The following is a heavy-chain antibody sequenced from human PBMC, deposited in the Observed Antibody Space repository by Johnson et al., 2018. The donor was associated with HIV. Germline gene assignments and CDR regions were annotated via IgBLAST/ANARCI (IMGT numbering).Heavy chain of an antibody. D-gene: IGHD6-19*01. V-gene: IGHV3-20*04. CDR2: INWNGGST. CDR1: GFTFDDYG. Sequence: VQLVDSGGGLVQPGGSLRLSCVASGFTFDDYGMTWVRQAPGKGLEWVSGINWNGGSTAYADSVKGRFTISRDNAKNSLYLQMNSLGVEETALYYCARGWLGLDAFDIWGQGTMVTVSS. CDR3: ARGWLGLDAFDI. J-gene: IGHJ3*02.